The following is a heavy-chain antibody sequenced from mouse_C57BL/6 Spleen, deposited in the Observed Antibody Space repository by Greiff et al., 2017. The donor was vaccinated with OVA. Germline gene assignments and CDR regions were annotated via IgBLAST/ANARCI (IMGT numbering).Heavy chain of an antibody. CDR2: ISDGGSYT. Sequence: EVQLQQSGGGLVKPGGSLKLSCAASGFTFSSYAMSWVRQTPEKRLEWVATISDGGSYTYYPDNVKGRFTISRDNAKNNLYLQMSHLKSEDTAMYYCARDAYGSDYWGQGTTLTVSS. CDR1: GFTFSSYA. J-gene: IGHJ2*01. D-gene: IGHD1-1*01. CDR3: ARDAYGSDY. V-gene: IGHV5-4*01.